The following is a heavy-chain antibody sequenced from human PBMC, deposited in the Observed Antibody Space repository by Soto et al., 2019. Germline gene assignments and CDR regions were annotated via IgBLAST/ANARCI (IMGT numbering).Heavy chain of an antibody. D-gene: IGHD3-10*01. CDR2: ISFDGRDI. CDR1: GFTFSSFA. J-gene: IGHJ4*02. Sequence: QVQLVESGGGVVHPGTSLRLSCVTSGFTFSSFAMDWVRQAPGKGLEWVAAISFDGRDISYRESVKGRFTMSRDKFRNTVYLQMNCLRPEDTAVYYCAKESLDYFDSGRFYAPAFDHWGQGTLVTVSS. V-gene: IGHV3-30*18. CDR3: AKESLDYFDSGRFYAPAFDH.